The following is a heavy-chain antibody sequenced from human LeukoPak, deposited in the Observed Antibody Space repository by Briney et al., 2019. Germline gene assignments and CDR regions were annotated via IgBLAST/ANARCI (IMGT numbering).Heavy chain of an antibody. CDR2: ISGSGGST. Sequence: GSLRLSCAASGFTFSSYAMSWVRQAPGKGLEWVSAISGSGGSTYYADSVKGRFTISRDNSKNTLYLQMNSLKAEDTAVYYCAKRCSSAWDFDYWGQGTLVTVSS. V-gene: IGHV3-23*01. CDR3: AKRCSSAWDFDY. D-gene: IGHD6-19*01. CDR1: GFTFSSYA. J-gene: IGHJ4*02.